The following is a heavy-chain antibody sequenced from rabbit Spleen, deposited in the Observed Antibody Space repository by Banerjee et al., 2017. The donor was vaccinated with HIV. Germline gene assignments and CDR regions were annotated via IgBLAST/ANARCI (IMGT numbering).Heavy chain of an antibody. CDR1: GIDFSSYA. CDR3: ARDLTGVIGWNFDF. V-gene: IGHV1S47*01. Sequence: QEQLKESGGGLVQPGESLKLSCKASGIDFSSYAMIWVRQAPGKGLEWIAYIYPSFGVTNYANSVKGRFTISSDSAQNTVFLQMTSLTAADTAIYFCARDLTGVIGWNFDFWGQGTLVT. J-gene: IGHJ3*01. D-gene: IGHD1-1*01. CDR2: IYPSFGVT.